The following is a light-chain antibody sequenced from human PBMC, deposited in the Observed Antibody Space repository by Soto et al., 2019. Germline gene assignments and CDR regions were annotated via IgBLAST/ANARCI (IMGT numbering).Light chain of an antibody. CDR2: DVS. J-gene: IGLJ2*01. CDR3: SSYTSVNTLL. V-gene: IGLV2-14*03. CDR1: TSDVGGSTY. Sequence: QSVLTQPASVSGSPGQSITISCTGTTSDVGGSTYVSWYQQRPGKAPKVIIYDVSHRPSGVSSHFSGSKSGNTTSLTISGLKDEDEADYYCSSYTSVNTLLFGGGTQMTVL.